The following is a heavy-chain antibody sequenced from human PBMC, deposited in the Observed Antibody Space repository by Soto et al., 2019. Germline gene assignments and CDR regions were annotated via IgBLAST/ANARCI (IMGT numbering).Heavy chain of an antibody. Sequence: ASVKVSCKASGYTFTSYAMHWVRQAPGQRFEWMGWINAGNGNTKYSQKFQGRVTITRDTSASTAYMELSSLRSEDTAVYYCTKAGTTVTGYYYYYMDVWGKGTTVTVSS. J-gene: IGHJ6*03. CDR2: INAGNGNT. CDR3: TKAGTTVTGYYYYYMDV. D-gene: IGHD4-17*01. CDR1: GYTFTSYA. V-gene: IGHV1-3*01.